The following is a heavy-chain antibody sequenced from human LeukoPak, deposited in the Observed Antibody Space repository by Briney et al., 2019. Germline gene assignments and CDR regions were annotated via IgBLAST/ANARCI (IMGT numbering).Heavy chain of an antibody. J-gene: IGHJ4*02. CDR3: ARSLTSYDVLTGYYGLYFDY. D-gene: IGHD3-9*01. CDR2: INPSGGYT. V-gene: IGHV1-46*01. Sequence: ASVTVSCKASGYTFTTYYIHWVRQAPGQGLEWMGIINPSGGYTSYAQKFQGRLTMTRDMSTSTVYMELKGLRSEDMAVYYCARSLTSYDVLTGYYGLYFDYWGQGTLVTVSS. CDR1: GYTFTTYY.